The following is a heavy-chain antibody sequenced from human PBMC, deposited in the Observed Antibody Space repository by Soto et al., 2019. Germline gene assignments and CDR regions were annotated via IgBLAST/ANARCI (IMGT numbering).Heavy chain of an antibody. CDR3: ARLRPYYYDSSGYPRLPAFDI. CDR1: GFTFSSYA. V-gene: IGHV3-30-3*01. J-gene: IGHJ3*02. D-gene: IGHD3-22*01. Sequence: GGSLRLSCAASGFTFSSYAMHWVRQAPGKGLEWVAVISYDGSNKYYADSVKGRFTISRDNSKNTLYLQMNSLRAEYTAVYYCARLRPYYYDSSGYPRLPAFDICGQGTMVTVS. CDR2: ISYDGSNK.